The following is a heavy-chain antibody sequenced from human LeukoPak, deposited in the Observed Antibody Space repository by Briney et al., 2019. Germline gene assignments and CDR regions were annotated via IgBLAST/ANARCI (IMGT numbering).Heavy chain of an antibody. Sequence: QAGGSLRLSCSASGFTVRSTYTSCVRQAPGKGLECVSVIYSGGSTYYADSVKGRFTISRDNTNNTVYLQMNSLRAEDTAVYCWTRAVPVGSGSDAFDVCGQGTLVTVSS. V-gene: IGHV3-53*01. D-gene: IGHD2-2*01. CDR2: IYSGGST. J-gene: IGHJ3*01. CDR3: TRAVPVGSGSDAFDV. CDR1: GFTVRSTY.